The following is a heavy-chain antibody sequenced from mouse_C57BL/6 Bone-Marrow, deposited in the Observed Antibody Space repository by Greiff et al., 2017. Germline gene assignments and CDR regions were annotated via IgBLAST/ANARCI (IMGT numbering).Heavy chain of an antibody. CDR2: ISSGGSYT. CDR3: ARLITTVVEAMDY. D-gene: IGHD1-1*01. J-gene: IGHJ4*01. V-gene: IGHV5-6*01. CDR1: GFTFSSYG. Sequence: EVHLVESGGDLVKPGGSLKLSCAASGFTFSSYGMSWVRQTPDKRLEWVATISSGGSYTYYPDSVKGRFTISRDNAKNTLYLQMSSLKSDDTAMYYCARLITTVVEAMDYWGQGTSVTVSS.